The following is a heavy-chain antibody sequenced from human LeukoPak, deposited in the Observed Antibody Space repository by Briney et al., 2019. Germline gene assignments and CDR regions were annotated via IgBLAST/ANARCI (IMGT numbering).Heavy chain of an antibody. CDR3: ARDVIDYESSGYYSIDY. J-gene: IGHJ4*02. Sequence: ASVKVSCKASGYTFTSYGISWVRQAPGQGLEWMGWISAYSGNTNYAQKLQGRVTMTTDTSTSTAYMELRSLRSDDTAVYYCARDVIDYESSGYYSIDYSGQGTLVTVSS. CDR2: ISAYSGNT. V-gene: IGHV1-18*01. D-gene: IGHD3-22*01. CDR1: GYTFTSYG.